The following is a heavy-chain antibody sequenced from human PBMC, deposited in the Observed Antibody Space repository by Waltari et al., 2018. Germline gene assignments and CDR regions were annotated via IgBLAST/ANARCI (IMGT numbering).Heavy chain of an antibody. J-gene: IGHJ4*02. Sequence: QVQLVQSGAEVKKPGASVKVSCKASGYTFTGYYMHWVRQAPGQGLEWMGWSNPKSGGTNYAQKLQGWVTMTRDTSISTAYMELSRLRSDDTAVYYCARDGENYGSGDMPFDYWGQGTLVTVSS. CDR1: GYTFTGYY. CDR2: SNPKSGGT. V-gene: IGHV1-2*04. CDR3: ARDGENYGSGDMPFDY. D-gene: IGHD3-10*01.